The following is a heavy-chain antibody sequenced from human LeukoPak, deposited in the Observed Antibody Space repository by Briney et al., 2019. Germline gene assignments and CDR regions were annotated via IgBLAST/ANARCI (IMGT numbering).Heavy chain of an antibody. Sequence: GGSLRLSCAASGFTLSTYGMHWVRQPPGKGLEGVANIKQVGSEKYYVDSMKGRFTISRDNAKNSLYLQMNSLRAEDTAVYYCARDESDIVVVVAATPLAPNWFDPWGQGTLVTVSS. CDR2: IKQVGSEK. V-gene: IGHV3-7*01. CDR1: GFTLSTYG. CDR3: ARDESDIVVVVAATPLAPNWFDP. J-gene: IGHJ5*02. D-gene: IGHD2-15*01.